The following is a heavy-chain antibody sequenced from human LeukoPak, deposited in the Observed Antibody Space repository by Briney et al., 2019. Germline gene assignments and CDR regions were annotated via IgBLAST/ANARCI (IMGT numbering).Heavy chain of an antibody. CDR1: GGSISSYY. CDR3: AREGTAGTNLNWFDP. V-gene: IGHV4-59*01. CDR2: SSYSGST. Sequence: SETLSLTCTVSGGSISSYYWSWIRQPPGKGLEWIGYSSYSGSTNFNPSLKSRVTISVDTPKNQFSLKLSSVTAADTAVYYCAREGTAGTNLNWFDPWGQGTLVTVSS. J-gene: IGHJ5*02. D-gene: IGHD1-1*01.